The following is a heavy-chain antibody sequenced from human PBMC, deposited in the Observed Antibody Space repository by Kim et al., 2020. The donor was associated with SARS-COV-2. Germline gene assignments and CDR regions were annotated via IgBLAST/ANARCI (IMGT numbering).Heavy chain of an antibody. D-gene: IGHD3-10*01. CDR3: AKDATRNYDSGSYYDY. Sequence: GGSLRLSCAASGFTFRTYAMTWVRQAPGKGLEWVSTISGSGGSTTYADSVRGRFIVSRDNSENTLYLQMNSLRADDTAVYYCAKDATRNYDSGSYYDYWAREPWSPSPQ. J-gene: IGHJ4*02. V-gene: IGHV3-23*01. CDR2: ISGSGGST. CDR1: GFTFRTYA.